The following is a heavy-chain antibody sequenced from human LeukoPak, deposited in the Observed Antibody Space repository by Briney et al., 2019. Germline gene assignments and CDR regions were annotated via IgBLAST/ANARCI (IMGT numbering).Heavy chain of an antibody. J-gene: IGHJ6*03. CDR2: ISIDGATI. V-gene: IGHV3-48*03. CDR3: ARDMYGSGRDEFKYYYYYYMDV. D-gene: IGHD3-10*01. CDR1: GFTFKTSE. Sequence: GGSLRLSCAASGFTFKTSEMDWVRQAPGKGLEWISYISIDGATIYYADSVKGRFTISRDNAKNSLYPQMNSLRAEDTAVYYCARDMYGSGRDEFKYYYYYYMDVWGKGTTVTVSS.